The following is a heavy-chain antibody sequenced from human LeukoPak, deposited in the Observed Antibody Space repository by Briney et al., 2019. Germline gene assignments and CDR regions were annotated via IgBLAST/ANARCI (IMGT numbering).Heavy chain of an antibody. V-gene: IGHV3-7*01. J-gene: IGHJ4*02. CDR3: ARWGGYSYGFTRGFDS. CDR2: IKQDGSEK. CDR1: GFTFSSYW. Sequence: YPGGSLRLSCAASGFTFSSYWMSWVRQAPGKGLEWVANIKQDGSEKYYVDSVKGRFTISRDNAKNSLYLQMNSLRAEDTAVYYCARWGGYSYGFTRGFDSWGQGTLVTVSS. D-gene: IGHD5-18*01.